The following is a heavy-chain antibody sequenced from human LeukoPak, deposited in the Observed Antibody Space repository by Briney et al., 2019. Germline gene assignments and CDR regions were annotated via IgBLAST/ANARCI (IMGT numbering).Heavy chain of an antibody. CDR1: GGSISSYY. J-gene: IGHJ4*02. D-gene: IGHD3-22*01. Sequence: PSETLSLTCTVSGGSISSYYWSWIRQPPGKGLEWIGYIYYSGSTNYNPSLKSRVTISVDTSKNQFSLKLSSVTAADTAVYYCARLWYYDSSGYPDNWGQGTLVTVSS. V-gene: IGHV4-59*08. CDR3: ARLWYYDSSGYPDN. CDR2: IYYSGST.